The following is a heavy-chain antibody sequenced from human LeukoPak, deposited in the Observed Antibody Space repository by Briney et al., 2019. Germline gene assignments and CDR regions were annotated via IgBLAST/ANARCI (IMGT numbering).Heavy chain of an antibody. D-gene: IGHD1-1*01. CDR3: VRDDCSDWDDLGLDY. V-gene: IGHV1-18*01. J-gene: IGHJ4*02. CDR2: ISGYNGHT. Sequence: ASVKASCKASGHTFISHYITWVRQAPGQGLEWMGWISGYNGHTNYAQNLQGRVTMTTDTSTSTAYMELRSLRTDDTAVYYCVRDDCSDWDDLGLDYWGQGTLVTVSS. CDR1: GHTFISHY.